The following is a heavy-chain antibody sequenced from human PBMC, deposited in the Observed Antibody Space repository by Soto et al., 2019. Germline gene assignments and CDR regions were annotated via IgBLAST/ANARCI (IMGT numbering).Heavy chain of an antibody. CDR2: IIPIPDIT. CDR3: ARDRNSTRGDAFEP. Sequence: QVQLVQSGAEVRKPGSSVKVSCKAPGGTFSTYIISWVRQAPGQGLEWMGRIIPIPDITNYAQKFQGRVTVTADRSPSTAYMELTSLKSEDTAVYYCARDRNSTRGDAFEPWGQGTMVTVSS. V-gene: IGHV1-69*08. D-gene: IGHD3-10*01. CDR1: GGTFSTYI. J-gene: IGHJ3*01.